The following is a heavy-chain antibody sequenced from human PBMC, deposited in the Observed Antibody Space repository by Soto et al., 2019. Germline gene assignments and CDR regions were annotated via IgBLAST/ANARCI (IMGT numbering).Heavy chain of an antibody. V-gene: IGHV3-30-3*01. D-gene: IGHD2-2*02. CDR2: ISYDGSNK. CDR3: ARGGPCSSTSCYTGTLGYYYYGMDV. Sequence: GGSLRLSCAASGFTFSSYAMHWVRQAPGKGLEWVAVISYDGSNKYYADSVKGRFTISRDNSKNTLYLQMNSLRAEDTAVYYCARGGPCSSTSCYTGTLGYYYYGMDVWGQGTTVTVSS. CDR1: GFTFSSYA. J-gene: IGHJ6*02.